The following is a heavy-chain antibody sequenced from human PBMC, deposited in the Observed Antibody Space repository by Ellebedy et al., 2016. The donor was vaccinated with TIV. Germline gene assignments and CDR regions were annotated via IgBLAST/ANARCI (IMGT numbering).Heavy chain of an antibody. J-gene: IGHJ5*02. CDR3: ARLSMPSDILVVLPAAMLGWFDP. CDR1: GYSFTSSW. V-gene: IGHV5-51*01. Sequence: GESLKISCKGSGYSFTSSWIGWVRQMPGKGLEWMGIIYPGDSDTRYSPSFQGQVTISADKSISTAYLQWSSLKASDTAMYYCARLSMPSDILVVLPAAMLGWFDPWGQGTLVTVSS. CDR2: IYPGDSDT. D-gene: IGHD2-2*01.